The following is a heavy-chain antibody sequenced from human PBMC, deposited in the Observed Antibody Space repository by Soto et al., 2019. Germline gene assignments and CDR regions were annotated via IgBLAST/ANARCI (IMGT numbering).Heavy chain of an antibody. CDR2: MNVDTGGT. CDR3: AGDGNFVLRGYSFGFDF. CDR1: GYRFTTFY. V-gene: IGHV1-2*06. J-gene: IGHJ4*02. D-gene: IGHD5-18*01. Sequence: ASVKVSCKASGYRFTTFYIHWVRQAPGQGLEWMGRMNVDTGGTTYAQKFQGRVTMTRDTSISTAYMEVTTVKSDDTAIYYCAGDGNFVLRGYSFGFDFWGQGTRVTVSS.